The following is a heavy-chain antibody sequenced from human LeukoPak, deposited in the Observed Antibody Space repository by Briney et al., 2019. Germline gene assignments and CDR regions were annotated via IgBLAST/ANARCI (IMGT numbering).Heavy chain of an antibody. J-gene: IGHJ4*02. CDR2: INPSGGST. CDR3: GRATQTLYYFLY. V-gene: IGHV1-46*03. D-gene: IGHD2/OR15-2a*01. Sequence: ASVKVSCKASGYTFTSYYMHWVRQAPGHGLEWMGIINPSGGSTSHAQKFQGRVTMTTDTSTSTVYMELSSLRSEDTAVYYCGRATQTLYYFLYWGQGTLVTVSS. CDR1: GYTFTSYY.